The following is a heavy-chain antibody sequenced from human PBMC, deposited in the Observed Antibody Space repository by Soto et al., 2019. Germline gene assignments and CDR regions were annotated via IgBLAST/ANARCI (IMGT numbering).Heavy chain of an antibody. D-gene: IGHD6-13*01. CDR3: AGDKMVAAAGRGLVISYYYGMGV. J-gene: IGHJ6*02. CDR2: FDPEDGAT. Sequence: ASVKVSCKVSGYTLTELSMHWVRQAPGKGLEWMGGFDPEDGATIYAQKFQGRVTMTEDTSTDTAYMELSSLRSEDTAVYYCAGDKMVAAAGRGLVISYYYGMGVQGQRPTVTVSS. CDR1: GYTLTELS. V-gene: IGHV1-24*01.